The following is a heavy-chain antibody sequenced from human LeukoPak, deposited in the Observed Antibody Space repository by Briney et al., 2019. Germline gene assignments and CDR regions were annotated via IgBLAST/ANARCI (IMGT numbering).Heavy chain of an antibody. D-gene: IGHD6-13*01. V-gene: IGHV3-53*01. Sequence: GGSLRLSCAASGFTFSSYNMNWVRQAPGKGLEWVSIIYSGGYTFYADSVKGRFTISRDNSKNTLYLQMNSLRAEDTAVYYCARTAAGTFFDYWGQGTLVTVSS. CDR3: ARTAAGTFFDY. J-gene: IGHJ4*02. CDR1: GFTFSSYN. CDR2: IYSGGYT.